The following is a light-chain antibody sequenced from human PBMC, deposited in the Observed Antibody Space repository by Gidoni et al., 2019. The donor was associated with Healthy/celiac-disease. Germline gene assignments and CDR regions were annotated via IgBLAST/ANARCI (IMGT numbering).Light chain of an antibody. CDR2: DAS. CDR3: QQFNSYPPT. CDR1: QGISSA. V-gene: IGKV1-13*02. J-gene: IGKJ5*01. Sequence: AIQLTQSPSSLSASVGDRVTITCRASQGISSALAWYQQKPGKAPKLLIYDASSLESGVPSRFSGIGSGTDFTLTISSLQPEDFATYYCQQFNSYPPTFGQGTRLEIK.